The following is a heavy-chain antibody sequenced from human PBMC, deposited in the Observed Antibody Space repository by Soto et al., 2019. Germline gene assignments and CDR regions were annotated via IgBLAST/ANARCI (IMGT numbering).Heavy chain of an antibody. CDR1: GGSISSGGYY. D-gene: IGHD3-10*01. V-gene: IGHV4-31*03. CDR3: ARDRGSGSYLAFDI. CDR2: VPSSVST. J-gene: IGHJ3*02. Sequence: QVQLQESGPGLVKPSQPLSLTCTVSGGSISSGGYYWSWIRPHPGKGLAWIGYVPSSVSTYYNPSLKSRVTISVDTSKNQVPLKLSSVTAADTAVYYCARDRGSGSYLAFDIWGQGTMVTVSS.